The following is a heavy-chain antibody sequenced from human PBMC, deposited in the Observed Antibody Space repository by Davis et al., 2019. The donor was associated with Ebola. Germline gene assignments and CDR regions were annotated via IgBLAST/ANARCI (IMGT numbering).Heavy chain of an antibody. CDR3: ARDDASARPGWYFDL. D-gene: IGHD2-15*01. Sequence: GESLKISCAASGFTFSGHSMNWVRQAPGKGLEWVSSISSKSSYIYYADSMKGRFTISRDNAENSLYLQMNSLGVEDTAVYYCARDDASARPGWYFDLWGRGTLVTVSS. CDR2: ISSKSSYI. CDR1: GFTFSGHS. V-gene: IGHV3-21*01. J-gene: IGHJ2*01.